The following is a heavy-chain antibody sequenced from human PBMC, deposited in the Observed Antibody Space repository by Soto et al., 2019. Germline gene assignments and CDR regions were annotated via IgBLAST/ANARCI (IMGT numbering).Heavy chain of an antibody. D-gene: IGHD2-2*01. V-gene: IGHV3-21*01. CDR3: ARDGYPEYCSSTSCLDY. CDR2: ISSSSSYI. CDR1: GFTFSSYS. J-gene: IGHJ4*02. Sequence: GGSLRLSCAASGFTFSSYSMNWVRQAPGKGLEWVSSISSSSSYIYYADSVKGRFTISRDNAKNSLYLQMNSLRAEDTAVYYCARDGYPEYCSSTSCLDYWGQGTLVTVSS.